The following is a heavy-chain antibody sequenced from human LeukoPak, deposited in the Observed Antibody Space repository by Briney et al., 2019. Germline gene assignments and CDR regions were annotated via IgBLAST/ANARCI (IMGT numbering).Heavy chain of an antibody. V-gene: IGHV1-69*04. CDR1: GGTFSSYA. Sequence: ASVKVSCKASGGTFSSYAISWVRQAPGQGLEWMGRIIPILGIANYAQKFQGRVTITADKSTSTAYMELSSLRSEDTAVYYCVRGAQGRQQLVLDYWGQGTLVTVSS. J-gene: IGHJ4*02. D-gene: IGHD6-13*01. CDR2: IIPILGIA. CDR3: VRGAQGRQQLVLDY.